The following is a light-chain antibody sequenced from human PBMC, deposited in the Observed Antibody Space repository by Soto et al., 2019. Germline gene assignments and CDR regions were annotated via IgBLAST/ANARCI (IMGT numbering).Light chain of an antibody. V-gene: IGKV1-39*01. J-gene: IGKJ2*01. CDR3: QQSYSTPYT. CDR1: QSISSY. CDR2: AAS. Sequence: DIQMTQSPSSLSASVGDRVTITCRASQSISSYLNWYQQKPGKAPKLLIYAASSLQSGVPSRFSGSGSGTNFTLTISRLQPEDFATYDCQQSYSTPYTFGQGTKQEIK.